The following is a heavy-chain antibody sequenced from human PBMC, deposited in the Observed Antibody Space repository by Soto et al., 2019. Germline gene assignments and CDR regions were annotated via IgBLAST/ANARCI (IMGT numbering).Heavy chain of an antibody. CDR3: AREHLSSNYYSYGMEF. Sequence: QVQLVQSGAEVKKPGSSVKVSCKASGGTFSSYAISWVRQAPGQGLEWMGGIIPIFGTANYAQKFQGRATMTADKTTRPPTMERVSLLARDAAVFYDAREHLSSNYYSYGMEFCCPCPTVT. D-gene: IGHD2-15*01. CDR2: IIPIFGTA. CDR1: GGTFSSYA. J-gene: IGHJ6*02. V-gene: IGHV1-69*06.